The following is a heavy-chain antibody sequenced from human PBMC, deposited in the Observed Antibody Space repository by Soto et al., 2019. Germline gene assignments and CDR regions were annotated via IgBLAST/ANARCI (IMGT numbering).Heavy chain of an antibody. CDR3: VRGGGEMANPPPYLY. J-gene: IGHJ4*02. D-gene: IGHD3-16*01. Sequence: SVKVSCKASGGTFDRYAISWVRQAPGQGLEWMGGVIPVFLNSNYAQKFQGRVTITADKSTNTVYMEMNSLKSEDTAVYYCVRGGGEMANPPPYLYWGQGTQVTVSS. CDR1: GGTFDRYA. CDR2: VIPVFLNS. V-gene: IGHV1-69*06.